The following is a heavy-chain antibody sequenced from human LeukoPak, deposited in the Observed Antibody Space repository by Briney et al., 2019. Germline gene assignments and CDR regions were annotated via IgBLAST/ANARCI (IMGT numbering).Heavy chain of an antibody. Sequence: TSETLSLTCSVSGASIKSYYWTWIRQPAGKGLEWIGRIHNSASPNYNPSLKGRVTLSIDTFKNQVSLRLTSVTAADTAVYYCARREAMVRGVISGRVAGAFDIWGQGTMVTVSS. CDR1: GASIKSYY. CDR2: IHNSASP. D-gene: IGHD3-10*01. V-gene: IGHV4-4*07. J-gene: IGHJ3*02. CDR3: ARREAMVRGVISGRVAGAFDI.